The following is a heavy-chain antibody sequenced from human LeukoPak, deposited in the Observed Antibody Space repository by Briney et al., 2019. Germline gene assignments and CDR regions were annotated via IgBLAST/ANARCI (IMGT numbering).Heavy chain of an antibody. V-gene: IGHV5-51*01. D-gene: IGHD2-8*02. CDR3: ATLPHTEFHY. Sequence: GESLKISCKGSGYSFTNYWIGWVRQMPGKGLELMGLIYPGDSDTTYSPSFQGQVTISADKSISTSYLQWSGLKASDTAMYYCATLPHTEFHYWGQGTLVTVSS. CDR2: IYPGDSDT. CDR1: GYSFTNYW. J-gene: IGHJ4*02.